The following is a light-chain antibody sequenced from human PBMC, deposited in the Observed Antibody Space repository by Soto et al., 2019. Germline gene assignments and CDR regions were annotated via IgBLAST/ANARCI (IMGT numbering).Light chain of an antibody. J-gene: IGKJ2*01. CDR2: AVS. CDR1: QSIDSY. CDR3: QQTYSTPLYT. Sequence: EIQMTQSPSSLSASVGERVTITCRASQSIDSYLNWYQQKPGKAPKLLIYAVSNLQSGVPSRFSGSGSGTDFSLTVSSLQPEDPATYYCQQTYSTPLYTFGQGTKLEIK. V-gene: IGKV1-39*01.